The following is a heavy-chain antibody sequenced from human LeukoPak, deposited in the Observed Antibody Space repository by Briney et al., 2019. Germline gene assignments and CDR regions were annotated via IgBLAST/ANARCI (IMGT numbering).Heavy chain of an antibody. Sequence: GRSLRLSCAASGFTFDDYAMHWVRQAPGKGLEWVSGISWNSGSIGYADSVKGRFTISRDNAKNSLYLQMNSLRAGDTALYYCAKGLGYSSSSIDYWGQGTLVTVSS. CDR1: GFTFDDYA. J-gene: IGHJ4*02. CDR3: AKGLGYSSSSIDY. V-gene: IGHV3-9*01. CDR2: ISWNSGSI. D-gene: IGHD6-13*01.